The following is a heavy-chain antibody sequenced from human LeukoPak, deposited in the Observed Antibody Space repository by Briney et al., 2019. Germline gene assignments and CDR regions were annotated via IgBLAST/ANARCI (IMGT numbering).Heavy chain of an antibody. CDR2: INPNTGGT. J-gene: IGHJ4*02. CDR1: EYTFTGYY. CDR3: ARGPLIPVAGTGLDC. Sequence: ASVKVSCKASEYTFTGYYVHWVRQAPGQGLEWMGWINPNTGGTNYAQKFQGRVTMTRDTSISTAYMELSSLRSDDTAVYYCARGPLIPVAGTGLDCWAQGTLVTVSS. V-gene: IGHV1-2*02. D-gene: IGHD6-19*01.